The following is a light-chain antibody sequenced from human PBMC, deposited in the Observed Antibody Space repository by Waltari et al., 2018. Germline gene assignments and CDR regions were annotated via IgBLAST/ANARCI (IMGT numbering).Light chain of an antibody. J-gene: IGLJ2*01. Sequence: SVSVSPGQTASITCSGDELGDKYVCWYQQKPGQSPVVVIYQDKKRPSGIPERFSGSNSGNTATLTISETQAMDEADYYCQAWDSNTVVFGGGTKVTVL. CDR3: QAWDSNTVV. CDR2: QDK. CDR1: ELGDKY. V-gene: IGLV3-1*01.